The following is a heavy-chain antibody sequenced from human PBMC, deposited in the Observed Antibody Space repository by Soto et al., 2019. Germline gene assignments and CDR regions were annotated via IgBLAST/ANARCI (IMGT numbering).Heavy chain of an antibody. CDR3: ARGTDDATIRFDP. V-gene: IGHV3-53*01. J-gene: IGHJ5*02. D-gene: IGHD5-12*01. CDR2: IHPGSDT. Sequence: GGSLRLSCAASGFTVSSNYMSWVRQAPGKGLEWVSSIHPGSDTFYADSVKGRFSFSRDNSKNTVYLQMNSLRVEDTAVYYCARGTDDATIRFDPWGQGTLVTVSS. CDR1: GFTVSSNY.